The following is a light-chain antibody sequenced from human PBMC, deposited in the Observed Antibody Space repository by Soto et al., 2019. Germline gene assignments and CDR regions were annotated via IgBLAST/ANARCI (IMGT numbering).Light chain of an antibody. J-gene: IGLJ2*01. CDR2: EVS. CDR1: SSDIGNYDF. CDR3: SSYTTSPSIIL. Sequence: QSALTQPASVSGSPGQSITISCTGTSSDIGNYDFVSWYQQVPGTAPKAMIYEVSSRPSGVSKRFSGSKSGNTASLTISGLHAEDEAYYYCSSYTTSPSIILVGGGTKLTVL. V-gene: IGLV2-14*01.